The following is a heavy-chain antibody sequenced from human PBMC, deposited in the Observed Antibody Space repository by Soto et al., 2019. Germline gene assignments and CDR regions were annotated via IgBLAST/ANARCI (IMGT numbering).Heavy chain of an antibody. Sequence: QVQLVESGGGVIQPGRSLRLSCAASGFSFSTYGMHWVRQAPGKGLEWVALIWYDGNNKYYVDSAKGRFTISRDNSKNLLFLEMSSLRAEDTAVYYCARESQGGHGMDVRGQGTTVTVSS. J-gene: IGHJ6*02. CDR1: GFSFSTYG. CDR3: ARESQGGHGMDV. CDR2: IWYDGNNK. V-gene: IGHV3-33*01. D-gene: IGHD3-16*01.